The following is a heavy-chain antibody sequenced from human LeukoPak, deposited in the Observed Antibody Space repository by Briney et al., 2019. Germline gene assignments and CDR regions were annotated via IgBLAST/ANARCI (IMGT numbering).Heavy chain of an antibody. J-gene: IGHJ4*02. CDR1: GASFNSDDQY. V-gene: IGHV4-31*03. D-gene: IGHD5-18*01. Sequence: SQTLSLTCTVSGASFNSDDQYWNWIRQSPGKGLEWIGSIHPSGMLYNNPSLESRVTMSRDTSKNQFSLNLSSVTAADTAVYYCARGRRTRIQLWLWGPRFDYWGQGTLVTVSS. CDR3: ARGRRTRIQLWLWGPRFDY. CDR2: IHPSGML.